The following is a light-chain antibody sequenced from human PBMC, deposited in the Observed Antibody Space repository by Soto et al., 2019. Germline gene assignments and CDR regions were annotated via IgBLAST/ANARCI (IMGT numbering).Light chain of an antibody. CDR2: DVS. CDR1: SSDVGSYNL. Sequence: QSALTQPASVSGSPGQSITISCTGTSSDVGSYNLVSWYQQHPGKAPKVMIYDVSKRPSGVSNRFSGSKSGNTASLTISGLRAEDEADYYCCSYAGSTTWVFGGGTKLTVL. V-gene: IGLV2-23*02. CDR3: CSYAGSTTWV. J-gene: IGLJ3*02.